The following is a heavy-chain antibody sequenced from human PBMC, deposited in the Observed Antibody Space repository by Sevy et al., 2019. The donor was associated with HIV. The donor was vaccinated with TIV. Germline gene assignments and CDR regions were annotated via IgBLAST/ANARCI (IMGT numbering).Heavy chain of an antibody. V-gene: IGHV3-15*01. CDR3: STVAD. Sequence: GGSLRLSCEASGFTFSKAWMTWVRQVPGKGLEWVGRIKTKSEGETRENAAPVRDRFTISRDDSKNTVYLEMNSLKTEDTAVYYCSTVADWGQGILVTVSS. J-gene: IGHJ4*02. CDR2: IKTKSEGETR. CDR1: GFTFSKAW.